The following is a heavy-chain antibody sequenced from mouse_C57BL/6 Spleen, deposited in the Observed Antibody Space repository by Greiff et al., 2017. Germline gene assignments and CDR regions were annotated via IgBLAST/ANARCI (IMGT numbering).Heavy chain of an antibody. D-gene: IGHD2-4*01. V-gene: IGHV1-59*01. CDR2: IDPSDSYT. Sequence: QVQLQQPGAELVRPGTSVKLSCKASGYTFTSYWMHWVKQRPGQGLEWIGVIDPSDSYTNYKQKFKGKATLTVDTSSSTAYMQLSSLTSEDSAVYYCARIDYDRYAMDYWGQGTSVTVSS. CDR3: ARIDYDRYAMDY. J-gene: IGHJ4*01. CDR1: GYTFTSYW.